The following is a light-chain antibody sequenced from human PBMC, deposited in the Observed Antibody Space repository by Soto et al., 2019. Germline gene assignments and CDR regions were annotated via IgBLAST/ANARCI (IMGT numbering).Light chain of an antibody. J-gene: IGLJ3*02. V-gene: IGLV1-47*02. CDR3: AAWDDSLNGPV. CDR2: GDD. CDR1: SSDVGGYNY. Sequence: QSALTQPASVSGSPGQSITISCTGSSSDVGGYNYVSWYQQFPGAAPKVVIYGDDQRPSGVPDRFSGSRSGASASLAISGLRSEDEADYHCAAWDDSLNGPVFGGGTKLTVL.